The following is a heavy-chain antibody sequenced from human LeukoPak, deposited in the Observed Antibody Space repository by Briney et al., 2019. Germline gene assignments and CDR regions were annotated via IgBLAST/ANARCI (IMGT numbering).Heavy chain of an antibody. CDR1: GGSISSGGYS. CDR3: ARGDSSGYYWFDP. Sequence: SETLSLTCAVPGGSISSGGYSWSWIRQPPGKGLEWIGYIYHSGSTYYNPSLKSRVTISVDRSKNQFSLKLSSVTAADTAVYYCARGDSSGYYWFDPWGQGTLVTVSS. J-gene: IGHJ5*02. CDR2: IYHSGST. V-gene: IGHV4-30-2*01. D-gene: IGHD3-22*01.